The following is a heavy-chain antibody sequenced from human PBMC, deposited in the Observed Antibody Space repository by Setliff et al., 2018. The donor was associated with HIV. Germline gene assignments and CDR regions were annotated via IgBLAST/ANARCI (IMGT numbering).Heavy chain of an antibody. D-gene: IGHD3-22*01. J-gene: IGHJ5*02. CDR3: ASRIYYYDESRVLREEGFVP. CDR2: IYYSGST. Sequence: SETLSLTCTVSGGSISSHYWCWIRQPPWKGLEWIGSIYYSGSTNYNPSLKSRVTISVDTSKNQFSLKLTSVTAADTAMYYCASRIYYYDESRVLREEGFVPWGQGTLVTVSS. CDR1: GGSISSHY. V-gene: IGHV4-59*08.